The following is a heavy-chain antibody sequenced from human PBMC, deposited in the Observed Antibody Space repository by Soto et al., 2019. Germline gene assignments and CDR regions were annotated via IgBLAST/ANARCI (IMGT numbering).Heavy chain of an antibody. D-gene: IGHD3-16*01. CDR2: MNPSSGNT. J-gene: IGHJ4*02. CDR3: ARNAPSSGLFDY. CDR1: GYTFTSYD. Sequence: QVQLVQSGAEVKKPGASVKVSCKASGYTFTSYDINWVRQATGQGLEWMGWMNPSSGNTGYARKFQGRVTMTRDTSLSTAYMELSSLTSEDTAVYYCARNAPSSGLFDYWGQGALVTVSS. V-gene: IGHV1-8*01.